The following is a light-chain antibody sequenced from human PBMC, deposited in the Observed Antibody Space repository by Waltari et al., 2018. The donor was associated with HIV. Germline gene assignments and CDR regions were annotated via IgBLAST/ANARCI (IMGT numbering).Light chain of an antibody. CDR1: KSNIGKTF. CDR2: DSN. CDR3: GTWDSGLRAVV. V-gene: IGLV1-51*01. Sequence: QSVLTQPPSVSAAPGQTVTSSCSGSKSNIGKTFLSWYQQFPGAAPRLLIYDSNKRPSGIPDRFSGSKSGTSATLGITGLQTGDEADYYCGTWDSGLRAVVFGGGTKLTVL. J-gene: IGLJ3*02.